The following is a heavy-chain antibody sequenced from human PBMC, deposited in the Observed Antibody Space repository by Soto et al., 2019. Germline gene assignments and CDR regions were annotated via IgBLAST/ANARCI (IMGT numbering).Heavy chain of an antibody. CDR1: GYTFSSYG. CDR3: ARDCSGGSCSTAY. D-gene: IGHD2-15*01. J-gene: IGHJ4*02. CDR2: ISVYNGNK. Sequence: QVQLVQSGAEVKKPGASVKVSCKASGYTFSSYGISWVRQGPGQGLEWMGWISVYNGNKMYAQKFQGRVTMTTDTSTSTAYMELRSLRPDDTGVYYCARDCSGGSCSTAYWGQGTLVTVSS. V-gene: IGHV1-18*01.